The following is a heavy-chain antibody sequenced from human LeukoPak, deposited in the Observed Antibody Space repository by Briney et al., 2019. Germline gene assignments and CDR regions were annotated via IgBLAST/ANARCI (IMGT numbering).Heavy chain of an antibody. J-gene: IGHJ4*02. D-gene: IGHD5-12*01. CDR3: ARSAWGLRFGRSMGEYYFDY. V-gene: IGHV3-21*01. CDR1: VFTFSSYS. Sequence: HGGALRLSCAASVFTFSSYSMSWGCATPGGGLGSVSSITSSSSYIYYADSVKGRFTISRDNAKNSLYLQMNSLRAEDTAVYYCARSAWGLRFGRSMGEYYFDYWGQGTLVTVSS. CDR2: ITSSSSYI.